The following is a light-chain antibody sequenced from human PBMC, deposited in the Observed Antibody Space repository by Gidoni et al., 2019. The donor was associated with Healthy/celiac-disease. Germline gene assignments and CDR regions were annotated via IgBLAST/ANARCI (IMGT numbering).Light chain of an antibody. Sequence: DIQMTESPSSLSASVGDRVTITCRASQSISSYLNWYQQKPGKAPKLLIYAASNLQSGVPSRFSGRGAGTDFTLTISSLQPEDFETYYCQHSYNCPLVFGGGTKVEIK. CDR3: QHSYNCPLV. CDR1: QSISSY. CDR2: AAS. J-gene: IGKJ4*01. V-gene: IGKV1-39*01.